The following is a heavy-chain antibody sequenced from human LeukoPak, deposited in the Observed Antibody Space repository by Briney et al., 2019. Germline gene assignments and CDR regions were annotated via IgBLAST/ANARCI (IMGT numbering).Heavy chain of an antibody. CDR2: IRSKAYGGTT. J-gene: IGHJ4*02. D-gene: IGHD3-22*01. V-gene: IGHV3-49*04. CDR3: TTNYYDSSGYPFFDY. CDR1: GFTFGDYA. Sequence: GGSLRLSCTASGFTFGDYAMSWVRQAPGKGLEWVGFIRSKAYGGTTEYAASAKGRFTISRDDSKSIAYLQMNSLKTEDTAVYYCTTNYYDSSGYPFFDYWGQGTLVTVSS.